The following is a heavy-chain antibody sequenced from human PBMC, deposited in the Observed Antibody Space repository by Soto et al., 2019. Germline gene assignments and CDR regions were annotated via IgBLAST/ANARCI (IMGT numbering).Heavy chain of an antibody. CDR2: IITVLGTT. CDR1: GDTFSSYA. Sequence: QVQLVQSGAELKKTGSSVTVSCRASGDTFSSYAVNWVRQAPGRGLEWMGRIITVLGTTDYAQNFKGRVTITAGKSTKTVYMELSSLRSDDTAVYYCARRRYCGYDCYHKHYYGMDVWGQGTTVTVAS. V-gene: IGHV1-69*08. D-gene: IGHD2-21*01. CDR3: ARRRYCGYDCYHKHYYGMDV. J-gene: IGHJ6*02.